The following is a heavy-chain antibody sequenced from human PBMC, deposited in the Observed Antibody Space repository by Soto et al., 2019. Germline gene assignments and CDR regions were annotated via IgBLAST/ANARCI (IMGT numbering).Heavy chain of an antibody. V-gene: IGHV1-69*02. Sequence: QVQLVQSGAEVKKPGSSVKVSCKASGGTFSSYTISWVRQAPGQGLEWMGRIIPIVGITKYAQKFQGRVTITADKSTSTAYMGLSSLRSEVTAVYYCARDDGLAYCGGDCYSWGQGTLVTVSS. J-gene: IGHJ4*02. CDR2: IIPIVGIT. CDR3: ARDDGLAYCGGDCYS. CDR1: GGTFSSYT. D-gene: IGHD2-21*02.